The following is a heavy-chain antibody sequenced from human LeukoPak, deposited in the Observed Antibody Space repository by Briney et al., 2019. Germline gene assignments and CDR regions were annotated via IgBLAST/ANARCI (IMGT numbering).Heavy chain of an antibody. CDR1: GGSFSGYY. J-gene: IGHJ2*01. CDR3: ARARNYDSSGYYYVLNWYFDL. D-gene: IGHD3-22*01. V-gene: IGHV4-34*01. CDR2: INHSGST. Sequence: SETLSLTCAVYGGSFSGYYWSWIRQPPGKGLEWIGEINHSGSTNYNPSLKSRVTISVDTSKNQFSLKLSSVTAADTAVYYCARARNYDSSGYYYVLNWYFDLWGRGTLVTVSS.